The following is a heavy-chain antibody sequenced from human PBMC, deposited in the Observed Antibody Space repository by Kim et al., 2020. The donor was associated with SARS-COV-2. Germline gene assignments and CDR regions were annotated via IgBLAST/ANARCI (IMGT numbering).Heavy chain of an antibody. CDR3: ARLLPLVGTTTTLDI. D-gene: IGHD1-26*01. J-gene: IGHJ3*02. Sequence: PALKSRVTISVDTSKNQFSLRLRSVTAADTAVYYCARLLPLVGTTTTLDIWGQGTMVTVSS. V-gene: IGHV4-59*08.